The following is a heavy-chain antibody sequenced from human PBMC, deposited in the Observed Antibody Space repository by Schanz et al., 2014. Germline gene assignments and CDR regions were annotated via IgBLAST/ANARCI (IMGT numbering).Heavy chain of an antibody. D-gene: IGHD6-6*01. CDR1: GFSVSSNF. J-gene: IGHJ6*02. Sequence: EVQLVESGGGLIQPGRSLRLSCAASGFSVSSNFMTWVRQAPGKGLEWVSLIYSGGDTNYAGSVKGRFTISRDGSKNTLYLQMNSLRGEDTAVYFCAKGRGGTSSEGLDQYYGMDVWGQGTTVTVSS. CDR2: IYSGGDT. CDR3: AKGRGGTSSEGLDQYYGMDV. V-gene: IGHV3-66*01.